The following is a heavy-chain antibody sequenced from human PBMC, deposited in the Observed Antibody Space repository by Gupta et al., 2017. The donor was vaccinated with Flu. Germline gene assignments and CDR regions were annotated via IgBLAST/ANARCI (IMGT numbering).Heavy chain of an antibody. CDR2: IKQDGRTK. Sequence: EVQLVESGGGLVQPGGSLRLSCAASGFPFSDSWTNWVRQAPGKGLEWVANIKQDGRTKNSVDSLKGPFTVSRDNAKNTLYLEKGRLRREDTALDAGARNRGWGQFDYWGQGTLVTVSS. D-gene: IGHD3-10*01. V-gene: IGHV3-7*03. CDR3: ARNRGWGQFDY. CDR1: GFPFSDSW. J-gene: IGHJ4*02.